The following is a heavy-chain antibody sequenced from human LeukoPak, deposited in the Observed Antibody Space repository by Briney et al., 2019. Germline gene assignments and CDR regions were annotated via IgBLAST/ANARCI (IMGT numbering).Heavy chain of an antibody. D-gene: IGHD7-27*01. J-gene: IGHJ4*02. Sequence: ASVKVSCKASGGTFSSYAISWVRQAPGQELEWMGRIIPIFGIANYAQKFQGRVTITADKSTSTAYMELSSLRSEDTAVYYCARGTGEAYYFDYWGQGTLVTVSS. V-gene: IGHV1-69*04. CDR2: IIPIFGIA. CDR1: GGTFSSYA. CDR3: ARGTGEAYYFDY.